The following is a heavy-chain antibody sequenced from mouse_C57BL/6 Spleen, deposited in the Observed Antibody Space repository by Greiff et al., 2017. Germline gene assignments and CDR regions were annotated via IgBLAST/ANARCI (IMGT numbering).Heavy chain of an antibody. CDR3: ARDGGNYHNYYAMDY. CDR1: GYTFTSSG. CDR2: IYPRSGNT. V-gene: IGHV1-81*01. Sequence: QVQLKESGAELARPGASVKLSCKASGYTFTSSGISWVKQRTGQGLEWIGEIYPRSGNTYYNEKFKGQATLTADKSSSTAYMELRSLTSEDSAVYFCARDGGNYHNYYAMDYWGQGTSVTVSS. D-gene: IGHD2-1*01. J-gene: IGHJ4*01.